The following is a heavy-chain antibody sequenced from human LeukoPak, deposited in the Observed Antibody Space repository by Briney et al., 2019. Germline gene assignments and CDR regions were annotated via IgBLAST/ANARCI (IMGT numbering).Heavy chain of an antibody. Sequence: GGSLRLSCTASGSTVSGTHMSWVRQAPGKGLEWVSTIYTGGTTYYADSVAGRFTISRDNSKNTLYLLMNSLRTEDTAVYYCARDQATSGGGLDSWGQGTLVTVSS. J-gene: IGHJ4*02. CDR1: GSTVSGTH. CDR2: IYTGGTT. D-gene: IGHD3-16*01. CDR3: ARDQATSGGGLDS. V-gene: IGHV3-53*01.